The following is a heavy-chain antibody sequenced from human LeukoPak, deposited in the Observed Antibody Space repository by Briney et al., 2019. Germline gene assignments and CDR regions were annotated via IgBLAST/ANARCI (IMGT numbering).Heavy chain of an antibody. D-gene: IGHD1-26*01. CDR3: AKPLRSYSGSYLDFDY. CDR2: ISGSGGST. Sequence: GGSLRLSCAASGFTFSGYAMSWVRQAPGKGLEWVSAISGSGGSTYYADSVKGRFTISRDNSKNTLYLQMNSLRAEDTAVYYCAKPLRSYSGSYLDFDYWGQGTLVTVSS. J-gene: IGHJ4*02. CDR1: GFTFSGYA. V-gene: IGHV3-23*01.